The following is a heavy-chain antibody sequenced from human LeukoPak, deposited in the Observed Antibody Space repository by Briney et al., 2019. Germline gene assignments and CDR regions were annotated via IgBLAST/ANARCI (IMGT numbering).Heavy chain of an antibody. Sequence: GASVKVSCKASGYSFTGYDINWVRQATGQGLEWMGWMSPNSGDTGYAQNFQGRVTVTSNTSISTAYMELSSLRSDDTAVYYCARAGSGSYYWGLGYWGQGTLVTVSS. V-gene: IGHV1-8*01. D-gene: IGHD1-26*01. CDR2: MSPNSGDT. CDR1: GYSFTGYD. J-gene: IGHJ4*02. CDR3: ARAGSGSYYWGLGY.